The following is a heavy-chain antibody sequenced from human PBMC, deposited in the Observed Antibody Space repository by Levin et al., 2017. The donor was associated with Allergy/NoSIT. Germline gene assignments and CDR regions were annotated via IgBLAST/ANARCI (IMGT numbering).Heavy chain of an antibody. CDR3: ARDVIAAPGTFDY. J-gene: IGHJ4*02. V-gene: IGHV2-70*04. CDR2: IDWDDDK. Sequence: SGPTLVKPTQTLTLTCTFSGFSLGTTGKRVSWIRQPPGKALEWLARIDWDDDKFYRTSLKTRLTIFKDTSKNQVVLIMTNMDPVDTATYYCARDVIAAPGTFDYWGQGTLVTVSS. D-gene: IGHD6-13*01. CDR1: GFSLGTTGKR.